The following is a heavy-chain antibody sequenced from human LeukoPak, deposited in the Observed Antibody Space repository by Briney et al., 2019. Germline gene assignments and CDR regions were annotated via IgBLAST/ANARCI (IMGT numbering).Heavy chain of an antibody. CDR2: IYTSGST. V-gene: IGHV4-4*07. J-gene: IGHJ4*02. CDR3: ASRRVDDSSGYYGTYYFDY. D-gene: IGHD3-22*01. CDR1: GGSISSYY. Sequence: SSETLSLTCTVSGGSISSYYWSWIRQPAGKGLKWIGRIYTSGSTNYNPSLKSRVTMSVDTSKNQFSLKLSSVTAADTAVYYCASRRVDDSSGYYGTYYFDYWGQGTLVTVSS.